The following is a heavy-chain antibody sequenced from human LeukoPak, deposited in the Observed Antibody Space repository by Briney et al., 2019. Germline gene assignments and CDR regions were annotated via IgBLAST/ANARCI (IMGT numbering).Heavy chain of an antibody. CDR3: ARDRGYCSSTSCYWVYFDY. CDR2: IYTSGST. D-gene: IGHD2-2*01. Sequence: SETLSLTCTVSGYSMSSGYYWGWIRQRPGKGLEWIGRIYTSGSTNYNPSLKSRVTMSVDTSKNQISLKLSSVTAADTAVYYCARDRGYCSSTSCYWVYFDYWGQGTLVTVSS. V-gene: IGHV4-38-2*02. CDR1: GYSMSSGYY. J-gene: IGHJ4*02.